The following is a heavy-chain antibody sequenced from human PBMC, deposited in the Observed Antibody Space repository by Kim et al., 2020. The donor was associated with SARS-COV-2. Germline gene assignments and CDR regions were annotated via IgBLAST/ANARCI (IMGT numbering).Heavy chain of an antibody. V-gene: IGHV3-21*01. D-gene: IGHD3-22*01. CDR2: ISTSSSNI. CDR3: ARVTEDAVYYDSAKGDY. Sequence: GGSLRLSCAASGFTFSSYNMNWVRQAPGKGLEWVSCISTSSSNIYYAGSVKGRFTISRDNAKKSLYLQMNSLRAEDTAVYYCARVTEDAVYYDSAKGDYWGEGDLGTVSS. J-gene: IGHJ4*02. CDR1: GFTFSSYN.